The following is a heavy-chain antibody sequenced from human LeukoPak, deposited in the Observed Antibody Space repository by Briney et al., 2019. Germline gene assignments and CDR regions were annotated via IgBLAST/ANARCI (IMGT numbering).Heavy chain of an antibody. CDR3: ASGGQQLVRGYYYYMDV. J-gene: IGHJ6*03. V-gene: IGHV4-39*07. Sequence: SETLSLTCTVSGGSISSSTYYWGWIRQPPGKGLEWIGSIYYSGNTYYNPSLKSRVTISVDTSKNQFSLKLSSVTAADTAVYYCASGGQQLVRGYYYYMDVWGKGTTVTVSS. CDR1: GGSISSSTYY. D-gene: IGHD6-13*01. CDR2: IYYSGNT.